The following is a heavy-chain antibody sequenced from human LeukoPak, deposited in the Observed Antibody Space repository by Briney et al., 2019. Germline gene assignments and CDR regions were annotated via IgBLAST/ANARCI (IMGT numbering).Heavy chain of an antibody. CDR1: AFTFSGSA. D-gene: IGHD1-14*01. V-gene: IGHV3-73*01. J-gene: IGHJ3*02. Sequence: GGSLRLSCAASAFTFSGSAMHWVRQASGKGLEWVGRIRSKANSYATAYAASVKGRFTISRDDSKNTAYLQMNSLKTEDTAVYYCTRLRTGGINHSFDAFDIWGQGTMVTVSS. CDR2: IRSKANSYAT. CDR3: TRLRTGGINHSFDAFDI.